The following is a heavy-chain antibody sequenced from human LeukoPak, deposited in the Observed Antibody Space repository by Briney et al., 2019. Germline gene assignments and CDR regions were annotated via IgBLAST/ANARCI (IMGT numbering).Heavy chain of an antibody. CDR2: TNAGNGNT. CDR1: GYTFTSYG. Sequence: ASVKVSCKTSGYTFTSYGMHWVRQAPGQGVEWMGWTNAGNGNTKYSQKFQGRVTITRDTSASTAYMELSSLRSQDTAVYYCARVPLYDSSGYYYPPWGQGTLVTVSS. D-gene: IGHD3-22*01. J-gene: IGHJ1*01. V-gene: IGHV1-3*01. CDR3: ARVPLYDSSGYYYPP.